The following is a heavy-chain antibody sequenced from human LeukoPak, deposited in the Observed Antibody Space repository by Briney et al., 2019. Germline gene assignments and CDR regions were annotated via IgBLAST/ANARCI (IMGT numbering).Heavy chain of an antibody. CDR2: IKQDGSEK. J-gene: IGHJ4*02. CDR1: GFTFKIYT. D-gene: IGHD6-25*01. V-gene: IGHV3-7*01. CDR3: ARNNSSGRTR. Sequence: GGSLRLSCAASGFTFKIYTINWVRQAPGKGLEWVANIKQDGSEKYYVDSVKGRFTISRDNAKNSLYLQMNSLRAEDTAVYYCARNNSSGRTRWGQGTLVTVSS.